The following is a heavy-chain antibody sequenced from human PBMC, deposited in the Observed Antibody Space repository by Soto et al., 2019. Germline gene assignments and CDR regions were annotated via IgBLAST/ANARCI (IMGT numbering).Heavy chain of an antibody. V-gene: IGHV4-39*07. D-gene: IGHD5-18*01. CDR2: IYYSGST. CDR1: GGPISSSSYY. CDR3: ARFHFTLGYGYYFDY. Sequence: PSETLSLTCTVSGGPISSSSYYWGWIRQPPGKGLEWIGSIYYSGSTNYNPSLKSRVTISVDTSRNQFSLKLSSVTAADTAVYYCARFHFTLGYGYYFDYWGQGTLVTVSS. J-gene: IGHJ4*02.